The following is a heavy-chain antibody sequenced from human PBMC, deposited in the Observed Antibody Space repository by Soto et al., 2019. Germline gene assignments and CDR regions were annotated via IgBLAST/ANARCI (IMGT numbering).Heavy chain of an antibody. J-gene: IGHJ4*02. CDR3: TRKGLGLPNDY. D-gene: IGHD5-12*01. CDR2: TNPNTGNR. CDR1: GYTFTSHD. Sequence: ASVKVSCKASGYTFTSHDINWVRQATGQGLEWMGWTNPNTGNRGYAQKFQGRVTMTWNTSISTAFMEISSLRSEDTAVYYCTRKGLGLPNDYWGQGTLVTVSS. V-gene: IGHV1-8*01.